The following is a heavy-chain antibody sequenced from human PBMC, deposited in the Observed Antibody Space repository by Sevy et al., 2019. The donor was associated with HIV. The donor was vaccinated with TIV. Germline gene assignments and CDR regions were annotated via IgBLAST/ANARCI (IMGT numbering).Heavy chain of an antibody. CDR1: GFIFSNAW. CDR2: IKSKADGGTP. CDR3: GYSEYGYYYDY. V-gene: IGHV3-15*01. J-gene: IGHJ4*02. D-gene: IGHD1-26*01. Sequence: GGSLRLSCGASGFIFSNAWMSWVRQAPGEGLEWVGRIKSKADGGTPDYAAPVKGTFTISRDDSINTLYLQMNSLRTDDTAVYYCGYSEYGYYYDYWGQGTLVTVSS.